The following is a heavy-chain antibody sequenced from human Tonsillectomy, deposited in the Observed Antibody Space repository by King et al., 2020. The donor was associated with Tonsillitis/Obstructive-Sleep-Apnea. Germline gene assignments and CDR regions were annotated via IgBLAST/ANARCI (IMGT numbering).Heavy chain of an antibody. D-gene: IGHD2-2*02. CDR1: GFTFSSYG. Sequence: VQLVQSGGGVVQPGRSLRLSCAASGFTFSSYGMHWVCQAPGKGLEWVAVKSYGGRNKYYADSVKGRFTISKDNSKNTLYLQMNSLRAEDTAVYYCAGLVVPAAIDAFDIWGQGTMVTVSS. V-gene: IGHV3-30*03. J-gene: IGHJ3*02. CDR2: KSYGGRNK. CDR3: AGLVVPAAIDAFDI.